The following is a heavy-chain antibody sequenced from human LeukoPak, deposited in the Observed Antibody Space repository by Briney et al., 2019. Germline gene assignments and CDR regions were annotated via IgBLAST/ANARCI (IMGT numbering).Heavy chain of an antibody. Sequence: GASVKVSCKASGGTFSSYAISWVRQAPGQGLEWMGGIIPIFGTANYAQKFQGRVTITADESTSTAYMELSSLRSEDTAVYYCAASPKDASPYDVDIVATMDYHDAFDIWGQGTMVTVSS. J-gene: IGHJ3*02. D-gene: IGHD5-12*01. CDR2: IIPIFGTA. CDR3: AASPKDASPYDVDIVATMDYHDAFDI. CDR1: GGTFSSYA. V-gene: IGHV1-69*13.